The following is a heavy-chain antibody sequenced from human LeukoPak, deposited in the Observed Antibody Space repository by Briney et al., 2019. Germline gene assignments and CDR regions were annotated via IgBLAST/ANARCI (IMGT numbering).Heavy chain of an antibody. Sequence: ASVKVSCKASGYTFTGYYMHWVRQAPGQGLEWMGWINTNTGNPTYAQGFTGRFVFSLDTSVSTAYLQISSLKAEDTAVYYCARDPLSSSSSNYYYYMDVWGKGTTVTVSS. CDR2: INTNTGNP. V-gene: IGHV7-4-1*02. J-gene: IGHJ6*03. CDR1: GYTFTGYY. CDR3: ARDPLSSSSSNYYYYMDV. D-gene: IGHD6-6*01.